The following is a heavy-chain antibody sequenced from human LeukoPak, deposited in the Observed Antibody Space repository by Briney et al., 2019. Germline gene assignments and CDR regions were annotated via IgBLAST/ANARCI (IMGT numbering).Heavy chain of an antibody. V-gene: IGHV5-51*01. D-gene: IGHD2-2*03. J-gene: IGHJ4*02. CDR1: GYSFTSYW. Sequence: GASLQISCKGSGYSFTSYWIGWVRQMPGKGLEWMGIIYPGDSDTRYSPSFQGQVTISADKSISTAYLQWSSLKASDTAMYYCASGYCSSTSCYGVPGYWGQGTLVTVSS. CDR3: ASGYCSSTSCYGVPGY. CDR2: IYPGDSDT.